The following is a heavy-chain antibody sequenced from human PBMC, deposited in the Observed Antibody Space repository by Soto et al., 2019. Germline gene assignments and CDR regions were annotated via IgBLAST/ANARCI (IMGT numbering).Heavy chain of an antibody. J-gene: IGHJ6*02. CDR2: IIPILGIA. V-gene: IGHV1-69*02. CDR3: ARGGLLWFGESPRDGRDV. D-gene: IGHD3-10*01. CDR1: GGTFSSYT. Sequence: QVQLVQSGAEVKKPGSSVKVSCKASGGTFSSYTISWVRQAPGQGLEWMGRIIPILGIANYAQKFQGRVTIRADKSTSPAYKELSSLRSEDTAVYYCARGGLLWFGESPRDGRDVWGQGTTVTVSS.